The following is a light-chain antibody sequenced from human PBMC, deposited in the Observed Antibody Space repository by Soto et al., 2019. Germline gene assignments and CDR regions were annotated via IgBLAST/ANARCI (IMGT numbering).Light chain of an antibody. CDR3: CSYAGRYTYV. Sequence: QSALTQPRSVSGSPGQSVSISCTGTSSDVGGYTYVSWYQQHPGKAPKVMIYDVSKRPSGVPDRFSGSKSGNTASLTISGLQSEDEADYYCCSYAGRYTYVFXTGTKVTVL. CDR1: SSDVGGYTY. V-gene: IGLV2-11*01. J-gene: IGLJ1*01. CDR2: DVS.